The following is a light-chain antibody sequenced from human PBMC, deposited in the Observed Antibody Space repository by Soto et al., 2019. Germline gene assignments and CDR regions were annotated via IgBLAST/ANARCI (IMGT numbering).Light chain of an antibody. V-gene: IGKV1-12*01. CDR2: GAS. CDR3: QQANNMPLT. Sequence: DIQMTQSPSAMSASVGDSVTITCRASQGINIWLAWYQQKPGKAPRXLIYGASSLQSGVPLRFSGNGSGTDFTLTISSLQPEDFADYYCQQANNMPLTFGGGTKVDIK. J-gene: IGKJ4*01. CDR1: QGINIW.